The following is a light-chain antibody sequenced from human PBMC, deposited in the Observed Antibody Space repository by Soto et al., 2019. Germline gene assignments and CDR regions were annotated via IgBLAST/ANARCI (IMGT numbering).Light chain of an antibody. J-gene: IGLJ2*01. Sequence: QSVLTQPPSVSGAPGQRVTISCTGSSCNIGTGYDVHWYQQLPGTAPKLLIYGNSNRPSGVPDRFSGSKSGTSASLAITGLQAEDEADYYCQSYDSNLSVVFGGGTKLTVL. V-gene: IGLV1-40*01. CDR3: QSYDSNLSVV. CDR1: SCNIGTGYD. CDR2: GNS.